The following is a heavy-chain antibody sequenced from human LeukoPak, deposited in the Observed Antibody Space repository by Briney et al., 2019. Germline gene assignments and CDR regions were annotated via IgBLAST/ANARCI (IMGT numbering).Heavy chain of an antibody. Sequence: ASVKVSCKASGYTFTGYYMHWVRQAPGQGLGGWEWINPTSGGTNYAQKFQGRATMTRDTSISTAYMELSRLRSDDTAVYYCARGYSYGFDYYGMDVWGQGTTVTVSS. CDR3: ARGYSYGFDYYGMDV. D-gene: IGHD5-18*01. V-gene: IGHV1-2*02. J-gene: IGHJ6*02. CDR2: INPTSGGT. CDR1: GYTFTGYY.